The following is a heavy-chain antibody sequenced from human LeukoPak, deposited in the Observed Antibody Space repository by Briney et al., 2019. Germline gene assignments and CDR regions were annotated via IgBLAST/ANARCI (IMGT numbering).Heavy chain of an antibody. CDR1: GYTFTSYD. CDR3: ARDTSVRGVPPKGFDP. D-gene: IGHD3-10*01. V-gene: IGHV1-8*03. J-gene: IGHJ5*02. Sequence: ASVKVSCKASGYTFTSYDINWVRQATGQGLEWMGWMNPNSGNTGYAQKSQGRVTITRNTSISTAYMELSSLRSEDTAVYYCARDTSVRGVPPKGFDPWGQGTLVTVSS. CDR2: MNPNSGNT.